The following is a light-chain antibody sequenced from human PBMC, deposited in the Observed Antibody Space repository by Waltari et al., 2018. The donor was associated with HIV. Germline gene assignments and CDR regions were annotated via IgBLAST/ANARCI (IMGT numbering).Light chain of an antibody. CDR3: HQYYSIPRGT. J-gene: IGKJ1*01. V-gene: IGKV4-1*01. CDR1: QSVLYSSNNKNY. CDR2: WAS. Sequence: DIVMTQSPDSLAVSLGERATINCKSSQSVLYSSNNKNYLAWYQQKPGQSPKLLIYWASTRESGVPDRFSGSGSGTDFTLTITSLQAEDVAVYYCHQYYSIPRGTFGQGTKVEIK.